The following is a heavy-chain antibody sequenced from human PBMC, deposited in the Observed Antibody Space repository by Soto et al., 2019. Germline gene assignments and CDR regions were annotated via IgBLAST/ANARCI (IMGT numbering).Heavy chain of an antibody. CDR2: ISYDGTDK. CDR3: ARDGGSPGNYCSGIDI. V-gene: IGHV3-30-3*01. CDR1: GFIFTNFA. Sequence: QVQLVESGGGVVQPGRSLRLSCAASGFIFTNFAMHWVRQVPGKGLEWVAVISYDGTDKFYTDSVEGRITVSRDNSKNTMSLEINSLRLEDTALYYCARDGGSPGNYCSGIDIWGQGTMVAVSS. J-gene: IGHJ3*02. D-gene: IGHD1-7*01.